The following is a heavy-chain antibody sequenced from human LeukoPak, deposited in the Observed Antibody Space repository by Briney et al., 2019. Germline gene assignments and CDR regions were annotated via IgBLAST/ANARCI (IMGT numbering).Heavy chain of an antibody. V-gene: IGHV1-2*06. Sequence: ASVKVSCKASGYTFTGYYMHWVRLAPGQGLEWMGRINPNSGGTNYAQKFQGRVTMTRDTSISTAYMELSRLRSDDTAVYYCARDLRYYDSSGYYYKAFDIWGQGTMVTVSS. CDR2: INPNSGGT. D-gene: IGHD3-22*01. CDR3: ARDLRYYDSSGYYYKAFDI. J-gene: IGHJ3*02. CDR1: GYTFTGYY.